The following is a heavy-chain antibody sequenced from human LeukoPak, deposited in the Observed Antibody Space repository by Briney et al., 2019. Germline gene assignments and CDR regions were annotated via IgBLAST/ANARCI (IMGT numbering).Heavy chain of an antibody. CDR2: ISAYNGNT. Sequence: WASVKVSCMASGYTFTNYGISWVRQAPGQGLEWMGWISAYNGNTNYAQKLQGRVTMTTDTSTSTAYMELRSLRSDDTAVYYCARVDSSAYYYYYGMDVWGQGTTVTVSS. D-gene: IGHD6-25*01. CDR3: ARVDSSAYYYYYGMDV. CDR1: GYTFTNYG. V-gene: IGHV1-18*01. J-gene: IGHJ6*02.